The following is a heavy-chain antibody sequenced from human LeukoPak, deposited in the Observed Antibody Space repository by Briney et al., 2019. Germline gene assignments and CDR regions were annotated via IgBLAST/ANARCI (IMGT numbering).Heavy chain of an antibody. V-gene: IGHV4-59*12. D-gene: IGHD1-26*01. CDR1: SGSIDSYY. J-gene: IGHJ4*02. Sequence: PSETLSLTCTVSSGSIDSYYWSWIRQPPGKGLEWIGYIYYVGSTDYNPSLKSRVTISVDTSKNQFSLKLSSVTAADTAVYYCARDRSGSYYGFDYWGQGTLVTVSS. CDR3: ARDRSGSYYGFDY. CDR2: IYYVGST.